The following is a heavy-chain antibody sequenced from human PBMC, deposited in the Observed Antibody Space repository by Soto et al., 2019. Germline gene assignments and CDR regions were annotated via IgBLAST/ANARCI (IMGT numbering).Heavy chain of an antibody. CDR1: GYSFAGYG. J-gene: IGHJ4*02. CDR2: ISGYNGRT. V-gene: IGHV1-18*01. Sequence: QVQLVQSGDEVKRPGAAVKVSCKASGYSFAGYGMNWVRQAPGQGLQWMGWISGYNGRTQYARTFEGRVTLTSDTSTTTVQLERRNLISHDTAVYYCATSLIALPYTRRDFWGLGTLVTVAS. CDR3: ATSLIALPYTRRDF. D-gene: IGHD3-16*01.